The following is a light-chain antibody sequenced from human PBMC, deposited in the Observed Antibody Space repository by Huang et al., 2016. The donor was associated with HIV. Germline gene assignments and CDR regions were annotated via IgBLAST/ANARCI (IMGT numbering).Light chain of an antibody. J-gene: IGKJ3*01. CDR2: AAS. CDR3: LHLNNYPGT. V-gene: IGKV1-9*01. CDR1: QDISSD. Sequence: IQLTQSPSSLSASIGDRVTITCRATQDISSDLAWYQQKPGKAPKRRIDAASTLESGVPSSVSGSGSGTEFTLTINNLQPEDFATYYCLHLNNYPGTFGPGTNVDV.